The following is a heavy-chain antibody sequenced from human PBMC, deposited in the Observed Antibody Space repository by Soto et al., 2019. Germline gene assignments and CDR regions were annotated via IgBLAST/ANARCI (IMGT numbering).Heavy chain of an antibody. V-gene: IGHV3-33*01. D-gene: IGHD3-22*01. CDR1: GFTFSSYG. Sequence: QVQLVESGGGVVQPGRSLRLSCAASGFTFSSYGMHWVRQAPGKGLEWVAVIWYDGSNKYYADSVKGRFTISRDNSKNTLYLQMNSLRAEDTAVYYCARSPSSGYSRSPVGWEQKRGQKTQDGYFDLWGRGTLVTVSS. J-gene: IGHJ2*01. CDR2: IWYDGSNK. CDR3: ARSPSSGYSRSPVGWEQKRGQKTQDGYFDL.